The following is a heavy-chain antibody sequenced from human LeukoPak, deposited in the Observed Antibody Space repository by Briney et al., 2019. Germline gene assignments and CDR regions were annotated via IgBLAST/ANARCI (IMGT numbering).Heavy chain of an antibody. D-gene: IGHD1-26*01. Sequence: GGSLTLSCAASGFAFGSHWMHWVRQVPGKGLMWVARIERDASNTRYADSVNGRFTISRDNANRTLFLQMNSLRAEDTAVYYCTRDGSGSRKPFDYWGQGTLVTVSS. CDR2: IERDASNT. J-gene: IGHJ4*02. V-gene: IGHV3-74*01. CDR1: GFAFGSHW. CDR3: TRDGSGSRKPFDY.